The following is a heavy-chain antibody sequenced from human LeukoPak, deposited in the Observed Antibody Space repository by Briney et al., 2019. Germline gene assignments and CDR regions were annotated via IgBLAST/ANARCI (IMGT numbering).Heavy chain of an antibody. CDR3: ARRREGLYYFDY. Sequence: ASETLSLTCTVSGGSISGFVWSWIRQPPGEGLDYIGFIYDTGTTNYNPLFKSRVTLSVDTSKNQFSLRLNSVTAADTAVYYCARRREGLYYFDYWGQGTLVTVSS. CDR2: IYDTGTT. V-gene: IGHV4-59*08. J-gene: IGHJ4*02. CDR1: GGSISGFV. D-gene: IGHD2-15*01.